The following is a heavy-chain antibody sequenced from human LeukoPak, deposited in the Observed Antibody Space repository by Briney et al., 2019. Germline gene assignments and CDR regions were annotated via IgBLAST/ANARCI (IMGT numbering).Heavy chain of an antibody. V-gene: IGHV1-18*01. CDR2: ISAYSGKT. Sequence: SVTVSCKASGYSFINYGISWVRLAPGRGLEWMGYISAYSGKTNYVQKFLERVIMTTDTSTTTAYMELKSLRSDDTAVYYCARERGANDYLDYWGQGPLFPASS. J-gene: IGHJ4*02. D-gene: IGHD4/OR15-4a*01. CDR1: GYSFINYG. CDR3: ARERGANDYLDY.